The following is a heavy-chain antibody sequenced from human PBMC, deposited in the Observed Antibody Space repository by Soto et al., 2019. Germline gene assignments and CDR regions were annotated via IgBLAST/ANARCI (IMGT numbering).Heavy chain of an antibody. D-gene: IGHD6-6*01. CDR3: ARVEGTARNAFDV. Sequence: EVHLLESGGGLVQPGGSLRRSCAASGFTFSIYVMTWVRQAPGKGLEWVSAVSGSAGSTYYADSVKGRFSISRDNSKNTLYLQMHTLTADDTAVYYCARVEGTARNAFDVWGHGTMVTVSS. CDR1: GFTFSIYV. J-gene: IGHJ3*01. V-gene: IGHV3-23*01. CDR2: VSGSAGST.